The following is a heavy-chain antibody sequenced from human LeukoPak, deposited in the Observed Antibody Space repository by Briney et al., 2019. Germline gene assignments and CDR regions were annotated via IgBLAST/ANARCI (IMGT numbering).Heavy chain of an antibody. CDR1: GFTFSSYG. CDR2: ISYDGSNK. Sequence: GGSLRLSCAASGFTFSSYGMHWVRQAPGKGLEWVAVISYDGSNKYYADSVKGRFTISRDNSKNTLYLQMNSLRAEDTAVYYCAKDLLYSSSWFDYWGQGTLVTVSS. CDR3: AKDLLYSSSWFDY. D-gene: IGHD6-13*01. V-gene: IGHV3-30*18. J-gene: IGHJ4*02.